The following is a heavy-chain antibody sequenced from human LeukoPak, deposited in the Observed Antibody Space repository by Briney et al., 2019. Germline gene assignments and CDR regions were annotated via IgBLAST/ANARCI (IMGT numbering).Heavy chain of an antibody. J-gene: IGHJ2*01. CDR1: GGSFSGYY. Sequence: SETLSLTCAVYGGSFSGYYWSWIRQPPGKGLEGMGEINHSGRTNYHPSLKSRVTISVDTSKNQFSLKLSSVTAADTAVYYCARWGYCSGGSCYSYWYFDLWGRGTLVTVSS. D-gene: IGHD2-15*01. CDR2: INHSGRT. V-gene: IGHV4-34*01. CDR3: ARWGYCSGGSCYSYWYFDL.